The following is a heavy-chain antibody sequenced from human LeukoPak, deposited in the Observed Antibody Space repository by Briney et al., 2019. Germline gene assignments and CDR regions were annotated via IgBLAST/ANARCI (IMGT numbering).Heavy chain of an antibody. V-gene: IGHV4-34*01. J-gene: IGHJ5*02. Sequence: PSETLSLTCAVYGGSFSGYYWSWIRQPPGKGLEWIGEINHSGSTNYNPSLKSRVTISVDTSKNQFSPKLSSVTAADTAVYYCARASGYYDFWSGYHPWGQGTLVTVSS. CDR3: ARASGYYDFWSGYHP. D-gene: IGHD3-3*01. CDR1: GGSFSGYY. CDR2: INHSGST.